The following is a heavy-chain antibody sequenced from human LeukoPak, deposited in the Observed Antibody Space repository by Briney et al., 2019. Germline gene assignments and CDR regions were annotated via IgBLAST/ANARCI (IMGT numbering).Heavy chain of an antibody. CDR2: IIPIFGTA. CDR1: GGTFSSYA. D-gene: IGHD7-27*01. Sequence: ASVKVSCKASGGTFSSYAISWVRHAPGQGLEGMGRIIPIFGTANYAQKFQGRVTITTDESTSTAYKELSSLRSEDTAVYYCARDTGDPGYFDYWGQGTLVTVSS. CDR3: ARDTGDPGYFDY. V-gene: IGHV1-69*05. J-gene: IGHJ4*02.